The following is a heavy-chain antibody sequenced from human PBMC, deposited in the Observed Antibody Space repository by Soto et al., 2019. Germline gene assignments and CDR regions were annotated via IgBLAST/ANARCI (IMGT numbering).Heavy chain of an antibody. CDR1: GFTFSSYG. J-gene: IGHJ4*02. D-gene: IGHD3-22*01. CDR2: IWYDGSNK. Sequence: PGGSLRVSCAASGFTFSSYGMHWVRQAPGKGLEWVAVIWYDGSNKYYGDSVKGRFTISRDNSKNTLYLQMNSLRAEDTAVYYCARTESSGYCFDNWGQGTLVTVSS. V-gene: IGHV3-33*01. CDR3: ARTESSGYCFDN.